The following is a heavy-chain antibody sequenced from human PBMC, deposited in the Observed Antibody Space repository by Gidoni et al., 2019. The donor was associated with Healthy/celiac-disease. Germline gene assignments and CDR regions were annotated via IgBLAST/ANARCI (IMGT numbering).Heavy chain of an antibody. D-gene: IGHD3-22*01. Sequence: QVQLVESGGGVVKPGRSLRLSCAASGFTFSSDGMHGVRPAPGKGLVWVSVISYDGSNKYYADSVKGRFTISRDNSKNTLYLQMNSLRAEDTAVYYCAKDPYDSSGYYIHLRYYYYGMDVWGQGTTVTVSS. CDR1: GFTFSSDG. V-gene: IGHV3-30*18. CDR3: AKDPYDSSGYYIHLRYYYYGMDV. CDR2: ISYDGSNK. J-gene: IGHJ6*02.